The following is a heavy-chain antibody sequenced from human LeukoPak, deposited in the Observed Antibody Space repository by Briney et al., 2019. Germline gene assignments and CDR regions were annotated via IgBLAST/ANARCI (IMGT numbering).Heavy chain of an antibody. D-gene: IGHD3-22*01. J-gene: IGHJ4*02. CDR1: GGSISSYY. CDR2: IYYSGST. V-gene: IGHV4-59*08. Sequence: SETLSLTCTVSGGSISSYYWSWIRQPPGKGLEWIGYIYYSGSTNYNPSLKSRVTISVDTSKNQFSLKLSSVTAADTAVYYCASAHWGDYYDSSGYPGDWGQGTRVTVSS. CDR3: ASAHWGDYYDSSGYPGD.